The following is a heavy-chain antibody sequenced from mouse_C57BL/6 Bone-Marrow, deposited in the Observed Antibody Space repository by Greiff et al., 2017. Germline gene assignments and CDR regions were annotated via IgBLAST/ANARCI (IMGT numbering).Heavy chain of an antibody. D-gene: IGHD3-2*02. J-gene: IGHJ2*01. CDR2: IGPGSGST. CDR1: GYTFTDYY. Sequence: QVQLQQSGAELVKPGASVKISCKASGYTFTDYYINWVKQRPGQGLEWIGKIGPGSGSTYYTEKFKGKATLTADNYSSTAYMQLSSLTSEESAVYFCATELRPHYCDYGGQGTTLTVSA. V-gene: IGHV1-77*01. CDR3: ATELRPHYCDY.